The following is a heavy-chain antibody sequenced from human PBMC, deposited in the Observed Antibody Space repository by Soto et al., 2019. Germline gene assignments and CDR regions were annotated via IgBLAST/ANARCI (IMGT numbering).Heavy chain of an antibody. CDR1: GGSISRYY. Sequence: QVQLQESGPGLVKPSETLSVTCTVSGGSISRYYWSWIRQPPGKGLEWIGYIYYNGSTNYNPSLKSRVTISVDTSKNQFSLKLSSVTAADTAVYYCARDRAYSSGASCYAGSNYYYYMDVWGKGTTVTVSS. CDR3: ARDRAYSSGASCYAGSNYYYYMDV. V-gene: IGHV4-59*01. J-gene: IGHJ6*03. D-gene: IGHD2-2*01. CDR2: IYYNGST.